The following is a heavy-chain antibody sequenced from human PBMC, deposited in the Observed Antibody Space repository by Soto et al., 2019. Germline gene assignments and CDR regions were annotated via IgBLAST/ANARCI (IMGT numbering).Heavy chain of an antibody. CDR3: ARISSVDPYGYVNGGLDV. CDR1: GGSIRSYY. CDR2: FYHSGNS. D-gene: IGHD5-18*01. Sequence: TSETLSLTCSVSGGSIRSYYWSWIRQSPEKGLEWIGYFYHSGNSNYNPSLKSRVTISVDTSKNQLSLSLSSVTAADTAVYFCARISSVDPYGYVNGGLDVWGQGTTVTVSS. J-gene: IGHJ6*02. V-gene: IGHV4-59*01.